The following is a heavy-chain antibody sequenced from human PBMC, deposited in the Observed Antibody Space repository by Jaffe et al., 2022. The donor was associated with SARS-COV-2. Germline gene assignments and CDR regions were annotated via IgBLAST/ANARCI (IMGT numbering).Heavy chain of an antibody. CDR1: GYSFTNIW. D-gene: IGHD6-6*01. Sequence: EVQLVQSGAEVKKPGESLIISCKGSGYSFTNIWIIWVRQVPGKGLEWMARIDPTDSYTNYSPSLEGRFSISTDKSINTAYLQWSSLKASDTAVYYCAASALTSTRPLDFWGQGTLVTVSS. CDR3: AASALTSTRPLDF. J-gene: IGHJ4*02. V-gene: IGHV5-10-1*03. CDR2: IDPTDSYT.